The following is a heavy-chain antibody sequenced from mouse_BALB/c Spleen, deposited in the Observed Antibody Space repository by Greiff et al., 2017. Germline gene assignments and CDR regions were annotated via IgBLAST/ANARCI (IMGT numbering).Heavy chain of an antibody. CDR3: ARWRPRVVELHYYAMDY. Sequence: VQLKESGPELEKPGASVKISCKASGYSFTGYNMNWVKQSNGKSLEWIGNIDPYYGGTSYNQKFKGKATLTVDKSSSTAYMQLKSLTSEDSAVYYCARWRPRVVELHYYAMDYWGQGTSVTVSS. V-gene: IGHV1-39*01. CDR1: GYSFTGYN. D-gene: IGHD1-1*01. J-gene: IGHJ4*01. CDR2: IDPYYGGT.